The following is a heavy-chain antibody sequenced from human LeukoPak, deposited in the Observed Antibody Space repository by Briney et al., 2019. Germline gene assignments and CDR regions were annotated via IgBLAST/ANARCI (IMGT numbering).Heavy chain of an antibody. D-gene: IGHD5-18*01. CDR2: ISTSGSSI. J-gene: IGHJ6*03. CDR1: GFTFSSHE. V-gene: IGHV3-48*03. Sequence: GGSLRLSCAASGFTFSSHEMKWVRQAPGKGLEWISYISTSGSSIYYADSVKGRFTISRDNAKNSLYLQMNSLRAEDTAVYYCARDGIQLGYMGVWGKGTTVTVSS. CDR3: ARDGIQLGYMGV.